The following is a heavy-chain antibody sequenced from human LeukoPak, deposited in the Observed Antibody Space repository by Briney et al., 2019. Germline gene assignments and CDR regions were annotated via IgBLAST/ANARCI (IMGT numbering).Heavy chain of an antibody. CDR3: ARVVYSGSWGYFDY. Sequence: SETLSLTCTVSGGSMSTYYWSWIRQSPRKGLEWIGYIYYSGSTSYNPSLKSRLTISIDTSKTQFYLKLSSVTAADTAVYYCARVVYSGSWGYFDYWGQGILVTVSS. D-gene: IGHD3-10*01. V-gene: IGHV4-59*01. J-gene: IGHJ4*02. CDR1: GGSMSTYY. CDR2: IYYSGST.